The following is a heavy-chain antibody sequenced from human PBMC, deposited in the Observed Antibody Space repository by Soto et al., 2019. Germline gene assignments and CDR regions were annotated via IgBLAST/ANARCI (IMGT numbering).Heavy chain of an antibody. V-gene: IGHV1-8*02. J-gene: IGHJ5*02. D-gene: IGHD6-13*01. CDR1: GYTFTSYA. CDR3: ARVDSSNWYNWFDP. CDR2: MNPNSGNT. Sequence: ASVKVSCKASGYTFTSYAMHWVRQAPGQGLEWMGWMNPNSGNTGYAQKFQGRVTMTRNTSINTAYMELRSLRSEDTAVYFCARVDSSNWYNWFDPWGQGTLVTVSS.